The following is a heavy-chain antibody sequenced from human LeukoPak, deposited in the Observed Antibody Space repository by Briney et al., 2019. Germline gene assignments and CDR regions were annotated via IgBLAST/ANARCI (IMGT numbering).Heavy chain of an antibody. Sequence: EGSLRLSCAASGFTFSSYAMSWVRQAPGKGLEWVSAISGSGGSTYYADSVKGRFTISRDNSKNTLYLQMNSLRAEDTAVYYCAKDEPYYDSSGYSDYWGQGTLVTVSS. V-gene: IGHV3-23*01. CDR1: GFTFSSYA. J-gene: IGHJ4*02. CDR3: AKDEPYYDSSGYSDY. D-gene: IGHD3-22*01. CDR2: ISGSGGST.